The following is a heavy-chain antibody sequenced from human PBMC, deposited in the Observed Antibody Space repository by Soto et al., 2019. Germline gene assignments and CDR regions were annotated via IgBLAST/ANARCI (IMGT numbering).Heavy chain of an antibody. CDR1: GGSVSSVSYY. CDR3: ARVSQQQLVRYFDL. J-gene: IGHJ2*01. V-gene: IGHV4-61*01. D-gene: IGHD6-13*01. CDR2: IYYSGST. Sequence: QVQLRESGPGLVKPSETLSLTCSVSGGSVSSVSYYWSWIRQPPGKGLDWIGYIYYSGSTNYNPSLKNRVTISLDTSKNQFSLKLSSVTAADTAVYFCARVSQQQLVRYFDLWGRGTLVTVSS.